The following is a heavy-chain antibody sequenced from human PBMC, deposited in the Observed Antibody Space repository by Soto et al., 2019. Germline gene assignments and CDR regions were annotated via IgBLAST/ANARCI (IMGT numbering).Heavy chain of an antibody. CDR2: IKTSAGGGAT. CDR3: TTGSVEGI. J-gene: IGHJ6*02. CDR1: GFSFNEAW. D-gene: IGHD2-15*01. V-gene: IGHV3-15*07. Sequence: EVQLVESAGCLVKPGGSLRLSCVASGFSFNEAWMNWVRQAPGEGLEWVGRIKTSAGGGATDYAAPVQGRFTISRHDSKNALYLHMNSLRTEDTAIYYCTTGSVEGIWGQGTTVTVSS.